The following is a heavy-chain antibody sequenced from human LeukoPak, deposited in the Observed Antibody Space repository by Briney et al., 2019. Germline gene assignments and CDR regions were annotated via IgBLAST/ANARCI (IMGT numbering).Heavy chain of an antibody. Sequence: GASVKVSCKASGFTFTGYYMHWVRQAPGQGLEWLGWINPKSGGTNYAQKFQGRVTMTRDTSISTAYMELSRLRSDDTAVYYCAIPAGVSSSWYPDAFDIWGQGTMVTVSS. CDR2: INPKSGGT. J-gene: IGHJ3*02. V-gene: IGHV1-2*02. D-gene: IGHD6-13*01. CDR3: AIPAGVSSSWYPDAFDI. CDR1: GFTFTGYY.